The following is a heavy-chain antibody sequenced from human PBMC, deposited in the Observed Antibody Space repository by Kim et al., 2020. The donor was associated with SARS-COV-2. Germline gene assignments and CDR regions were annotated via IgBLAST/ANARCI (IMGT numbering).Heavy chain of an antibody. J-gene: IGHJ4*02. CDR3: ASSPKNDWSGHFFDY. CDR2: INPSGGST. Sequence: ASVKVSCKASGYTFTSYYMHWVRQAPGQGLEWMGIINPSGGSTSYAQKFQGRVTMTRDTSTSTVYMELSSLRSEDTAVYYCASSPKNDWSGHFFDYWGQGTLVTVSS. D-gene: IGHD3-3*01. V-gene: IGHV1-46*01. CDR1: GYTFTSYY.